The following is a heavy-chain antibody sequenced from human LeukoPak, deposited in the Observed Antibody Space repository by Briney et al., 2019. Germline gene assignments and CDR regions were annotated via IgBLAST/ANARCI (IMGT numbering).Heavy chain of an antibody. V-gene: IGHV1-2*02. CDR1: GYTFTSYD. Sequence: ASVKVSCKASGYTFTSYDINWVRQATGQGLEWMGWINPNSGGTNYAQKFQGRVTMTRDTSISTAYMELSRLRSDDAAVYYCARRKGNWNDVYYMDVWGKGTTVTISS. J-gene: IGHJ6*03. D-gene: IGHD1-1*01. CDR2: INPNSGGT. CDR3: ARRKGNWNDVYYMDV.